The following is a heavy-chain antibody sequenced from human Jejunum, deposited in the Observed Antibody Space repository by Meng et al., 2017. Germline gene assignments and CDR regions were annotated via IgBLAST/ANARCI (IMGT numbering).Heavy chain of an antibody. D-gene: IGHD2-2*02. Sequence: GESLKISCAASGFTFNSDAMHWVRQAPGKGLEWLAVTSYDGSDKYYADSVKGRFIISRDNFRNTLYLQMNSLRAEDTAVYYCARDSCGSTSCYIDYWGQGTLVTVSS. V-gene: IGHV3-30*04. CDR3: ARDSCGSTSCYIDY. CDR2: TSYDGSDK. CDR1: GFTFNSDA. J-gene: IGHJ4*02.